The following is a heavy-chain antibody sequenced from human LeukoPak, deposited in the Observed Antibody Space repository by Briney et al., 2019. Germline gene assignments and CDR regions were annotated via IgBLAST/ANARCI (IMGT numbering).Heavy chain of an antibody. CDR2: IIPMFGTA. CDR1: GGTFSNYA. V-gene: IGHV1-69*05. CDR3: ARQRGGQYEDAFDI. J-gene: IGHJ3*02. D-gene: IGHD2-8*01. Sequence: ASVKVSCKASGGTFSNYAITWVRQAPGQGLEWMGGIIPMFGTAIYAQKFQGRVTMTRDTSTSTVYMELSSLRSEDTAVYYCARQRGGQYEDAFDIWGQGTVVTVSS.